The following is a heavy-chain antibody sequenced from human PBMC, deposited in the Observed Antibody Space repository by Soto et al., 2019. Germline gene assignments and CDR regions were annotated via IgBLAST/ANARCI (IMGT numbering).Heavy chain of an antibody. CDR3: ARDISTGESRAFDI. J-gene: IGHJ3*02. V-gene: IGHV3-13*05. D-gene: IGHD7-27*01. Sequence: GGSLRLSCAASGFTFSSYDMHWVRQATGKGLEWVSAIGTAGDPYYPGSVKGRFTISRENAKNSLYLQMNSLRAGDTAVYYCARDISTGESRAFDIWGQGTMVTVSS. CDR2: IGTAGDP. CDR1: GFTFSSYD.